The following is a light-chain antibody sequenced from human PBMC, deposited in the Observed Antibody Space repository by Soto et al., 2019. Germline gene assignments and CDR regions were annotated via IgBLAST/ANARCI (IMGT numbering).Light chain of an antibody. V-gene: IGKV4-1*01. J-gene: IGKJ4*01. CDR3: QQYYSNPALS. CDR1: AEGWYSSNNKNY. CDR2: WAS. Sequence: DMVLTHSAHSLAVGLGEGRTSKGNYSAEGWYSSNNKNYLAWFQHKPGQPPKLLLYWASTRESGVPDRFSGSGSGPHFTLTLSSLKAADVAVYHCQQYYSNPALSFGGGTKVDIK.